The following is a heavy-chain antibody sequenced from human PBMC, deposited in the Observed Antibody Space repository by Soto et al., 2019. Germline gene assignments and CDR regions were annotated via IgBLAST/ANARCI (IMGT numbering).Heavy chain of an antibody. CDR3: ARKSRLEWLLEVRDY. V-gene: IGHV4-30-4*01. Sequence: SETLSLTCTVSGGSISRCDYYWSWIRQPPGKGLEWIGYIYYSGSTYYNPSLKSRVTISVDTSKNQFSLKLSSVTAADTAVYYCARKSRLEWLLEVRDYSGQGPLVTVSS. CDR1: GGSISRCDYY. D-gene: IGHD3-3*01. J-gene: IGHJ4*02. CDR2: IYYSGST.